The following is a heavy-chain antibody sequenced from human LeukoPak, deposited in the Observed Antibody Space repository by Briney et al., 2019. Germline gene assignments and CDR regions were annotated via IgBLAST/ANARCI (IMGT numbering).Heavy chain of an antibody. V-gene: IGHV5-51*01. CDR3: ATRGLRDGYNQGFDY. CDR2: IFPGDSDT. CDR1: GYIFSTYW. J-gene: IGHJ4*02. Sequence: GESLKISCKGSGYIFSTYWIGWVRQMPGKGLEWMGIIFPGDSDTRYSPSFQGQVTISADKSISTAYLQWSSLKASDSAMYYCATRGLRDGYNQGFDYWGQGTLVTVSS. D-gene: IGHD5-24*01.